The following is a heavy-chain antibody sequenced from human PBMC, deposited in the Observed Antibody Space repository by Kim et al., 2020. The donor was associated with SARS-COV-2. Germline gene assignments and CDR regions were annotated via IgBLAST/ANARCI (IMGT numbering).Heavy chain of an antibody. CDR3: ARTSAVAGAHEEN. J-gene: IGHJ4*02. D-gene: IGHD6-19*01. V-gene: IGHV5-51*01. Sequence: YSPSFQGQVTISADKSISTAYLQWSSLKASDTAMYYCARTSAVAGAHEENWGQGTLVTVSS.